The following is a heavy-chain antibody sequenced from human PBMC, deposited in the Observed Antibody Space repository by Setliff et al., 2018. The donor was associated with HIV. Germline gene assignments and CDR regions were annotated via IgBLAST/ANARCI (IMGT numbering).Heavy chain of an antibody. D-gene: IGHD2-21*01. CDR1: GYSISSGYY. Sequence: KPSETLSLTCAVSGYSISSGYYWGWIRQTPGKGLEWIGSIYHSGTTYYNPSLKSRVTISVDTSKNQFSLTLSSVTAADTAMYYCATYAGNGGGKGYWGQGTLVTVSS. CDR2: IYHSGTT. V-gene: IGHV4-38-2*01. CDR3: ATYAGNGGGKGY. J-gene: IGHJ4*02.